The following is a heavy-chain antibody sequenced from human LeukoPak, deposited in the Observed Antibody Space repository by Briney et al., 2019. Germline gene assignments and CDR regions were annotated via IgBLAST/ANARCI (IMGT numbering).Heavy chain of an antibody. J-gene: IGHJ3*02. CDR2: IYYSGST. D-gene: IGHD2-15*01. CDR1: GGSISSYY. Sequence: PSETLSLTCTVSGGSISSYYWSWIRQPPGKGLEWIGYIYYSGSTNYNPSLKSRVTISVDTSKKQFSLKLSSVTAADTAVYYFARVLGGSPPYDAFDIWGQGTVVTVSS. CDR3: ARVLGGSPPYDAFDI. V-gene: IGHV4-59*01.